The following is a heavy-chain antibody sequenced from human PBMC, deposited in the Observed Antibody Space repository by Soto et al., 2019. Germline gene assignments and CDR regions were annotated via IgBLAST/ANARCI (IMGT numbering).Heavy chain of an antibody. CDR1: GGSISGSNW. D-gene: IGHD6-19*01. V-gene: IGHV4-4*02. CDR3: ARDKGYSSGPLDY. Sequence: SETLSLTCAVSGGSISGSNWWSWVRQPPGRGLEWGGEIYHSGSTNYNPSLKSRVTISVDKSKNQFSPKLTSVTAADTAVYYCARDKGYSSGPLDYWGQGTLVTVSS. CDR2: IYHSGST. J-gene: IGHJ4*02.